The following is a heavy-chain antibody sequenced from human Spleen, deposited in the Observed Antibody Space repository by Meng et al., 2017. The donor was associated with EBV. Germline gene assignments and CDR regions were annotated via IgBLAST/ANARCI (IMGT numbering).Heavy chain of an antibody. Sequence: QVQLQESGPRLVKPSETLSRTCTVSGGSVSSGSYYWTWIRQPPGKGLEWIGNIYYSGYINYNPSLKSRVTISVDTSKNQFSLRLSSVAAADTAVYYCARMTTDTYFDCWGQGTLVTVSS. CDR1: GGSVSSGSYY. V-gene: IGHV4-61*01. CDR3: ARMTTDTYFDC. CDR2: IYYSGYI. J-gene: IGHJ4*02. D-gene: IGHD1-1*01.